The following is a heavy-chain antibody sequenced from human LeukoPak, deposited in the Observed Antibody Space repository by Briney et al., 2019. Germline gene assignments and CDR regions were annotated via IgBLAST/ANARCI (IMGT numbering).Heavy chain of an antibody. Sequence: GGSLRLSCAASGFTFSSYSMNWVRQTPGKGLEWVSSITSSSTYTFYADSVKGRFTISRDNARNSLYLQMNSLRAEDTAVYYCARDPYSGTYGDTYYYYMDVWGKGTTVTISS. D-gene: IGHD1-26*01. CDR3: ARDPYSGTYGDTYYYYMDV. CDR1: GFTFSSYS. V-gene: IGHV3-21*01. J-gene: IGHJ6*03. CDR2: ITSSSTYT.